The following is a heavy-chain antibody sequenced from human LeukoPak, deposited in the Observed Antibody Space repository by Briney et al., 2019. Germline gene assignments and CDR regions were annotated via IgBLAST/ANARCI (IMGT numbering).Heavy chain of an antibody. Sequence: ASVKVSCKASGYTFTGYYMHWVRQAPGQGLEWMGWINPNSGGTNYAQKFQGRVTMTRDTSISTAYMELSRLRSDDTAVYYCARSYSSSWYSWGPFDYWGRGTLVTVSS. CDR2: INPNSGGT. J-gene: IGHJ4*02. V-gene: IGHV1-2*02. D-gene: IGHD6-13*01. CDR1: GYTFTGYY. CDR3: ARSYSSSWYSWGPFDY.